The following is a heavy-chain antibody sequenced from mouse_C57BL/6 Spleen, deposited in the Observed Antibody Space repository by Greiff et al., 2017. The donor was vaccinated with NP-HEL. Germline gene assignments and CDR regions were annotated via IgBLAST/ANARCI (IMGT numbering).Heavy chain of an antibody. CDR2: ISYDGSN. V-gene: IGHV3-6*01. CDR3: ARGGLRGDY. Sequence: VQLKESGPGLVKPSQSLSLTCSVTGYSITSGYYWNWIRQFPGNKLEWMGYISYDGSNNYNPSLKNRISITRDTSKNQFFLKLNSVTTEDTATYYCARGGLRGDYWGQGTSVTVSS. J-gene: IGHJ4*01. D-gene: IGHD2-4*01. CDR1: GYSITSGYY.